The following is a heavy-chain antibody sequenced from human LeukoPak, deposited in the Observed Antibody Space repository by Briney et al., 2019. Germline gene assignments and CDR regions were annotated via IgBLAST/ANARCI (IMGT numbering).Heavy chain of an antibody. Sequence: GGSLKLSCAASGFTFSDFDIHWVRQASGKGLEWVGRIKTRRESNDIAYAASAKGRFTISRDDSKNTAFLQMDSLKTEDTAVYYCARRDCNNFKCFSFDYWGQGILVTVSS. J-gene: IGHJ4*02. CDR2: IKTRRESNDI. V-gene: IGHV3-73*01. D-gene: IGHD2-21*01. CDR3: ARRDCNNFKCFSFDY. CDR1: GFTFSDFD.